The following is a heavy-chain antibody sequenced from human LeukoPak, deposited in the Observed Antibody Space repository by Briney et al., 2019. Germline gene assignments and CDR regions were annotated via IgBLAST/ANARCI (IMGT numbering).Heavy chain of an antibody. V-gene: IGHV4-39*07. CDR3: ARRGEYCTNGVCYFDY. CDR2: IYYSGST. J-gene: IGHJ4*02. D-gene: IGHD2-8*01. Sequence: SETLSLTCTVSGGSISSSSYYWGWIRQPPGKGLEWIGSIYYSGSTYYNPSLKSRVTISVDTSKNQFSLKLSSVTAADTAVYYCARRGEYCTNGVCYFDYWGQGTLVTVSS. CDR1: GGSISSSSYY.